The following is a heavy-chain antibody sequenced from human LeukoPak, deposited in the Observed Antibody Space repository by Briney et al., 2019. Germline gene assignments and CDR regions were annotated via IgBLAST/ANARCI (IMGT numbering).Heavy chain of an antibody. Sequence: SETLSLTCAVYGGSFSGYYWSWIRQPPGKGLEWIGEINHSGSTNYNPSLKSRVTISVDTSKNQFSLKLSSVTAADTAVYYCARGVVTIFGVAPEGWFDPWGQGTLVTVSS. CDR1: GGSFSGYY. CDR2: INHSGST. D-gene: IGHD3-3*01. V-gene: IGHV4-34*01. CDR3: ARGVVTIFGVAPEGWFDP. J-gene: IGHJ5*02.